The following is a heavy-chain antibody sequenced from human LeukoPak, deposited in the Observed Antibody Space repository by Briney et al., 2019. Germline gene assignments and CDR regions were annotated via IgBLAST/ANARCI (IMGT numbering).Heavy chain of an antibody. J-gene: IGHJ5*02. CDR3: ARGSTVLLWFGELRNWFDP. CDR1: GGSFSGYY. CDR2: INHSGST. D-gene: IGHD3-10*01. V-gene: IGHV4-34*01. Sequence: PSETLSLTCAVYGGSFSGYYWSWIRQPPGKGLEWIGEINHSGSTNYNPSLKSRVTISVDTSKNQFSLNLSSVTAADTAVYYCARGSTVLLWFGELRNWFDPWGQGTLVTVSS.